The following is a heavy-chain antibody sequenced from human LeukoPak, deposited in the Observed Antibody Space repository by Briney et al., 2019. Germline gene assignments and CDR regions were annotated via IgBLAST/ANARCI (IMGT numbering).Heavy chain of an antibody. V-gene: IGHV3-9*01. J-gene: IGHJ4*02. D-gene: IGHD2-15*01. CDR2: INRNSDNM. CDR1: GFTFDDYA. CDR3: TKGFSRIYSADFDY. Sequence: PGGSLRLSCAASGFTFDDYAMHWVRQVPGKGLEWVSGINRNSDNMAYADSVKGRFTISRDNAKNSLYLQMNRLRTEDTAFYYCTKGFSRIYSADFDYWGQGTLVTVSS.